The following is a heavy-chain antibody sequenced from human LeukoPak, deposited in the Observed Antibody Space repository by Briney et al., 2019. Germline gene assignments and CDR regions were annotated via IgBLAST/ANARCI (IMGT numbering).Heavy chain of an antibody. D-gene: IGHD5-12*01. CDR2: IIPILGIA. J-gene: IGHJ4*02. CDR3: ARSPGYSGYDPPIAAAGYFDY. Sequence: GASVKVSCKASGGTFSSYAISWVRQAPGQGLEWMGRIIPILGIANYAQKLQGRVTMSTDTSTSTAYMELRSLRSDDTAVYYCARSPGYSGYDPPIAAAGYFDYWGQGTLVTVSS. V-gene: IGHV1-69*04. CDR1: GGTFSSYA.